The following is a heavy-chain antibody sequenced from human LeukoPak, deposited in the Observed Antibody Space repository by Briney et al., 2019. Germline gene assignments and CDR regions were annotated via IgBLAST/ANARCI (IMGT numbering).Heavy chain of an antibody. CDR1: GYTFTGYY. D-gene: IGHD3-3*01. Sequence: ASVKVSCKASGYTFTGYYMHWVRQAPGQGLEWMGWITAYNGKTNYEQNFQGRVTMTTDTSTSTAYMELRSLRSDDTAVHYCARDQTFGVVIPAYWGQGTLATVSS. V-gene: IGHV1-18*04. CDR2: ITAYNGKT. CDR3: ARDQTFGVVIPAY. J-gene: IGHJ4*02.